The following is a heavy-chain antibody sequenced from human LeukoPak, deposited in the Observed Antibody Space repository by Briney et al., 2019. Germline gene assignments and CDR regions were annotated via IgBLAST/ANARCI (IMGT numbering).Heavy chain of an antibody. CDR1: GFSLSSYA. V-gene: IGHV3-23*01. CDR2: TSSSDAGK. CDR3: AKAPVTSCRGAFCYPFDS. J-gene: IGHJ4*02. D-gene: IGHD2-15*01. Sequence: GGSLRLSCTVSGFSLSSYALSWVRRAPGKGLEWVSATSSSDAGKYYADSVRGRFTISRDNSRDTMYLQMNSLRVEDAAVYYCAKAPVTSCRGAFCYPFDSWGQGTLVTVSS.